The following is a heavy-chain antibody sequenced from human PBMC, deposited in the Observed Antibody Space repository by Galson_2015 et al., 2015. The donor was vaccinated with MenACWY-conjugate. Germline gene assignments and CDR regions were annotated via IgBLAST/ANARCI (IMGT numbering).Heavy chain of an antibody. J-gene: IGHJ3*02. CDR3: ARDFADYGDYKGRHDAFDI. D-gene: IGHD4-17*01. Sequence: ATLSLTCTVSGGSISSYSWSWIRQPPGKGLEWIGYIYYSGSTNYNPSLKSRVTISVDTSKNQFSLKLSSVTAADTAVYYCARDFADYGDYKGRHDAFDIWGQGTMVTVSS. CDR1: GGSISSYS. CDR2: IYYSGST. V-gene: IGHV4-59*01.